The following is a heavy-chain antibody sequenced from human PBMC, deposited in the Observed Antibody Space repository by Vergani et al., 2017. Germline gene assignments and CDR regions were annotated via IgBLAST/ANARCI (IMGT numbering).Heavy chain of an antibody. CDR2: ISGGST. D-gene: IGHD4-17*01. J-gene: IGHJ6*02. Sequence: EVQLVESGGGLVQPGGSLRLSCAASGFTVSSNYMSWVRQAPGKGLEWVSSISGGSTYYADSGKGRFTISRHNSKNTLYLQMNSLRAEDTAVYYCERGHGDYAVNYYYYGMDVWGQGTTVTVSS. V-gene: IGHV3-53*04. CDR3: ERGHGDYAVNYYYYGMDV. CDR1: GFTVSSNY.